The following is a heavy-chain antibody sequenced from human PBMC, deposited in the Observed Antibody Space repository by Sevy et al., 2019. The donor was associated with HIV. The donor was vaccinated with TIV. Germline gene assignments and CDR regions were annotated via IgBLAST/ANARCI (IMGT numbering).Heavy chain of an antibody. V-gene: IGHV4-34*01. CDR2: INHTGSL. J-gene: IGHJ4*02. CDR1: GGSFSGYF. CDR3: ARGRQAYVVVVPSTVPFDY. D-gene: IGHD2-2*01. Sequence: SETLSLTCAVSGGSFSGYFWNWIRQSPGKGLEWIGEINHTGSLKYNPSLRSRVTISVDASKSQLSLHLRSVTAADTAVYYCARGRQAYVVVVPSTVPFDYWGRGTLVTVSS.